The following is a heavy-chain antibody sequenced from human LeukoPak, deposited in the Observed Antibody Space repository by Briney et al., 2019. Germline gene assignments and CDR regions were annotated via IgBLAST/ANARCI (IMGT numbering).Heavy chain of an antibody. J-gene: IGHJ3*02. CDR3: ARRSLGLDAFVI. Sequence: GESLKTSCKGSGYSFTNYWIGWVRQMPGKGLEWMGIIYPGDSDTRYSPSFQGQVTISADKSITTAYLQWSSLKASDTAMYYCARRSLGLDAFVIWRQDPMDTVSS. V-gene: IGHV5-51*01. CDR1: GYSFTNYW. CDR2: IYPGDSDT.